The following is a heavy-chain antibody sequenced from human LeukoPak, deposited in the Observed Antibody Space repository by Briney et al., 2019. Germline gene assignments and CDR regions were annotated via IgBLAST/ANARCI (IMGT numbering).Heavy chain of an antibody. CDR1: GYTFTSYY. CDR2: INPSGGST. V-gene: IGHV1-46*01. Sequence: ASVKVSCKASGYTFTSYYMHWVRQAPGQGLEWMGIINPSGGSTSNAQKFQGRVTMTPDMSTSTVDMELSSLRSEDTGVYYCARDGYYDFWSGYLRAQIDYWRQAT. D-gene: IGHD3-3*01. J-gene: IGHJ4*02. CDR3: ARDGYYDFWSGYLRAQIDY.